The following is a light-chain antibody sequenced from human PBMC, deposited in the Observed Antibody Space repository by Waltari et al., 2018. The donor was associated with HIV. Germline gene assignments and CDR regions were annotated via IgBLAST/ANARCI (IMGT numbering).Light chain of an antibody. CDR2: GAS. V-gene: IGKV3-20*01. J-gene: IGKJ4*01. CDR3: QHYRSSPTT. CDR1: QSFSSSY. Sequence: EFVLTQSPGTLSSSPGERATLSCRASQSFSSSYLAWYQQQPGQAPRLLTYGASIRATGIPDRFSGSGSGTDFTLTISRLEPEDFAMYHCQHYRSSPTTFGGGTKLEIK.